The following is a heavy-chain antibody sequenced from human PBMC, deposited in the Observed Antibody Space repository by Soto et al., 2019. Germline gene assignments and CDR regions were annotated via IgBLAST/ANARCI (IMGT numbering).Heavy chain of an antibody. V-gene: IGHV1-24*01. J-gene: IGHJ3*02. CDR2: FDPEDGET. D-gene: IGHD6-19*01. CDR3: ATDGGISGWYENDAFDI. CDR1: GYTLTELS. Sequence: QVQLVQSGAEVKKPGASVKVSCKVSGYTLTELSMHWVRQAPGTGLEWMGGFDPEDGETIYAQKFQGRVTMTEDTSTDTAYMELSSLRSEDTAVYYCATDGGISGWYENDAFDIWGQGTMVTVSS.